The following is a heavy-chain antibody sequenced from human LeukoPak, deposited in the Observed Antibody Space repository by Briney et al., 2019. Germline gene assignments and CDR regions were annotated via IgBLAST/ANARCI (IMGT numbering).Heavy chain of an antibody. CDR3: ARPLRYFDWAYDP. V-gene: IGHV3-30*03. CDR1: GFTFSSYG. D-gene: IGHD3-9*01. Sequence: GGSLRLSCAASGFTFSSYGMHWVRQAPGKGLEWVAVISCDGSNKYYADSVKGRFTISRDNSKNTLYLQMNSLRAEDTAVYYCARPLRYFDWAYDPWGQGTLVTVSS. J-gene: IGHJ5*02. CDR2: ISCDGSNK.